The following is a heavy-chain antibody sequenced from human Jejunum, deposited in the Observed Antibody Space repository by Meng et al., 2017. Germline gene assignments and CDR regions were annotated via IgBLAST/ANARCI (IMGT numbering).Heavy chain of an antibody. J-gene: IGHJ2*01. D-gene: IGHD4-17*01. Sequence: SETLSLTCTVSGGSISSDGYYWSWIRQPAGKGLEWIGRIYPSESTNYNPSLKSRVTISLDTSKNHFSLKLSSVTAADTAVYYCARVRLAGTTNWYFDLWGRGTQVTVS. CDR2: IYPSEST. CDR3: ARVRLAGTTNWYFDL. V-gene: IGHV4-61*02. CDR1: GGSISSDGYY.